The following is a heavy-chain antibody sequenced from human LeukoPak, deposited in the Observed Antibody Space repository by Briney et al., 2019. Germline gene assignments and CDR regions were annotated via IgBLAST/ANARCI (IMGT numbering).Heavy chain of an antibody. Sequence: SETLSLTCAVSGGSISSTNWWSWVRQPPGKGLEWIGEIHHSGSTNYSPSLKSRVTTPVDKSKNQFSLKLSSVTAADTAVYYCVRAGYGGNSADYWGQGTLVTVSS. CDR1: GGSISSTNW. V-gene: IGHV4-4*02. D-gene: IGHD4-23*01. CDR3: VRAGYGGNSADY. J-gene: IGHJ4*02. CDR2: IHHSGST.